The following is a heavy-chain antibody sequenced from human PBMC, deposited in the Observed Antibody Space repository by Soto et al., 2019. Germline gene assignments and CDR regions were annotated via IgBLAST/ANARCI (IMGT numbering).Heavy chain of an antibody. V-gene: IGHV4-31*03. CDR1: GGSISSGGYY. CDR3: ARFSGYYDSSGYSEIAPKTLYFDY. Sequence: QVQLQESGPGLVKPSQTLSLTCTVSGGSISSGGYYWSWIRQHPGKGLEWIGYIYYSGSTYYNPSLKSRVIISVDTSKNQFSLKLISVTAADTAVYYCARFSGYYDSSGYSEIAPKTLYFDYWGQGTLVTVSS. CDR2: IYYSGST. D-gene: IGHD3-22*01. J-gene: IGHJ4*02.